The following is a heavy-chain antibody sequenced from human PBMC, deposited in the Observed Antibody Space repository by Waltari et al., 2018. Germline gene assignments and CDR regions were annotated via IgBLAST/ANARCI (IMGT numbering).Heavy chain of an antibody. D-gene: IGHD3-16*01. J-gene: IGHJ6*02. V-gene: IGHV4-39*07. Sequence: QLQLQESGPGVVRPSAALSLTCSVSGSSISGSTDYWGWIRQPPGKGLEWIGSVYYSGGTYYSSSLRSRVTISVDTSKNQFSLKLDSVTAADTAVYYCTRVGGPTTDFFYGLDVWGQGTTVTVSS. CDR1: GSSISGSTDY. CDR3: TRVGGPTTDFFYGLDV. CDR2: VYYSGGT.